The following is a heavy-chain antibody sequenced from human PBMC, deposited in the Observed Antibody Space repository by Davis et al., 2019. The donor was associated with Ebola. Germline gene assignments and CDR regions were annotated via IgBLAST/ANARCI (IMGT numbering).Heavy chain of an antibody. D-gene: IGHD2-2*01. CDR1: GYTFTSYY. CDR3: ARPGGNCSSTSCYAGWFDP. CDR2: INPSGGST. J-gene: IGHJ5*02. Sequence: ASVKVSCKASGYTFTSYYMHWVRQAPGQGLEWMGIINPSGGSTSYAQKFQGRVTMTRDTSISTAYMELSRLRSDDTAVYYCARPGGNCSSTSCYAGWFDPWGQGTLVTVSS. V-gene: IGHV1-46*01.